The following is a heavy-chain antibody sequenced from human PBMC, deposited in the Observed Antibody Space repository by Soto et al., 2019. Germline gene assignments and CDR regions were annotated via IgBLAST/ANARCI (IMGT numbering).Heavy chain of an antibody. J-gene: IGHJ4*02. V-gene: IGHV4-34*01. CDR1: GGSFSGHY. CDR2: INHSGST. D-gene: IGHD3-22*01. Sequence: SETLSLTFAVYGGSFSGHYWSWIRPPPGEGLGWIGEINHSGSTNYNPSLKSRVTISVDTSKNPLSLKVNSVTAADTAVYYCARGIAKIVVVERDAPDKYYLDSWGQGTLVTVSS. CDR3: ARGIAKIVVVERDAPDKYYLDS.